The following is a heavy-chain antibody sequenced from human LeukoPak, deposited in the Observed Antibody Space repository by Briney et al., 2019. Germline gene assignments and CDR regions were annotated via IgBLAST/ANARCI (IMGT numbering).Heavy chain of an antibody. V-gene: IGHV3-7*01. D-gene: IGHD3-22*01. CDR3: AKGVPYYYDSSGYPYYFDY. J-gene: IGHJ4*02. CDR2: IKQDGSEK. CDR1: GFTFSSYW. Sequence: GGSLRLSCAASGFTFSSYWMSWVRQAPGKGLEWVANIKQDGSEKYYVDSVKGRFTISRDNAKNSLYLQMNSLRAEDTAVYYCAKGVPYYYDSSGYPYYFDYWGQGTLVTVSS.